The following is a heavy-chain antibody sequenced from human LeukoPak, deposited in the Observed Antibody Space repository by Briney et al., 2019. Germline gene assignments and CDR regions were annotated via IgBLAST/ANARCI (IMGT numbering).Heavy chain of an antibody. V-gene: IGHV1-2*02. J-gene: IGHJ4*02. CDR2: INPNSGGT. CDR3: ARDAITRGIIDY. D-gene: IGHD3-10*01. CDR1: GYTFTSYD. Sequence: ASVKVSCKASGYTFTSYDINWVRQATGQGLEWMGWINPNSGGTNYAQKFQGRVTMTRDTSISTAYMELSRLRSDDTAVYYCARDAITRGIIDYWGQGTLVTVSS.